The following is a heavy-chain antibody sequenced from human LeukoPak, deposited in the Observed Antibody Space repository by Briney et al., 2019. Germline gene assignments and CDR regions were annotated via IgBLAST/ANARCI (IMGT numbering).Heavy chain of an antibody. D-gene: IGHD2-2*02. V-gene: IGHV1-69*02. J-gene: IGHJ4*02. CDR3: ARPGRYCSSTSCYNYFDY. Sequence: SVKVSCKASGGTFSSYTISWVRQAPGQGLEWMGRIIPILGIANYAQKFQGRVTITADKSTSTAYMELSSLRSEDTAVYHCARPGRYCSSTSCYNYFDYWGQGTLVTVSS. CDR1: GGTFSSYT. CDR2: IIPILGIA.